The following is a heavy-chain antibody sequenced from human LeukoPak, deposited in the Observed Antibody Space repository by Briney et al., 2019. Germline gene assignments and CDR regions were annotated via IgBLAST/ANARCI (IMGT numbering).Heavy chain of an antibody. CDR2: IRNKATSYTT. CDR3: ARGPPYSGSERPFDY. J-gene: IGHJ4*02. CDR1: GFTFSDHY. Sequence: GGSLRLSCAASGFTFSDHYMEWVRQAPGKGLEWVARIRNKATSYTTEYAASVKGRFTISRDESQNSLYLEMTSLKTEDTAMYYRARGPPYSGSERPFDYWGQGTLVTVSS. V-gene: IGHV3-72*01. D-gene: IGHD1-26*01.